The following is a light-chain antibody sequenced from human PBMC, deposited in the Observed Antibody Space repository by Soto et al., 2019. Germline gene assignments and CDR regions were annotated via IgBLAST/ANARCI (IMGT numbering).Light chain of an antibody. Sequence: SALTQPASVSGSPGQSITISCTGTSSDVGAYDYVSWYQQHPGKDPKFMIYEVTNRPPGVSHRFSGSKSGNTASLTISGLQAEDEADYYCSSYTSASTYVFGTGTKLTVL. CDR3: SSYTSASTYV. J-gene: IGLJ1*01. CDR1: SSDVGAYDY. CDR2: EVT. V-gene: IGLV2-14*01.